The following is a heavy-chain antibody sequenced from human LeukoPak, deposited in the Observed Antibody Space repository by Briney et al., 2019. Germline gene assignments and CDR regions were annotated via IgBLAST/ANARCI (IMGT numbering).Heavy chain of an antibody. CDR1: GFILSSNY. CDR3: ARHSSGWYYNLFDR. D-gene: IGHD6-19*01. Sequence: GGSLRLSCAASGFILSSNYMSWVRQAPGKGVEWVSVIYSGGRTYYAASVKGTFTISRDNSKNTLFLQMNSLSAEDTAVYYCARHSSGWYYNLFDRWGQGTLVTVSS. V-gene: IGHV3-66*04. CDR2: IYSGGRT. J-gene: IGHJ5*02.